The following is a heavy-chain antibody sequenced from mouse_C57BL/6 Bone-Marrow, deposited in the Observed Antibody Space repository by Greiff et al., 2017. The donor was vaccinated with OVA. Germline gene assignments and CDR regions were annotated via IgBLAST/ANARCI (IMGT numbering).Heavy chain of an antibody. CDR1: GYSITSGYY. Sequence: EVKLLESGPGLVKPSQSLSLTCSVTGYSITSGYYWNWIRQFPGNKLEWMGYISYDGSNNSNPSLKNRISITRDTSKNQFFLKLNSVTTEDTATYYCARDLGDYGLDYWGQGTTLTVSS. J-gene: IGHJ2*01. CDR2: ISYDGSN. CDR3: ARDLGDYGLDY. D-gene: IGHD2-4*01. V-gene: IGHV3-6*01.